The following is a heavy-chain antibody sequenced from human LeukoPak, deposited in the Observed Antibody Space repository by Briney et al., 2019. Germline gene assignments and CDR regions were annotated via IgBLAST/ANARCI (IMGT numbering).Heavy chain of an antibody. V-gene: IGHV4-34*01. CDR1: GGSFSGYY. CDR3: ARQTGSKPASRIDY. Sequence: SETLSLTCAVYGGSFSGYYWSWIRQAPGKGLEWIGSIYYHENTYYNSSLKSRVTISVDTSKNQFSLKLSSVTAADTAVYYCARQTGSKPASRIDYWGQGTLVTVSS. CDR2: IYYHENT. J-gene: IGHJ4*02.